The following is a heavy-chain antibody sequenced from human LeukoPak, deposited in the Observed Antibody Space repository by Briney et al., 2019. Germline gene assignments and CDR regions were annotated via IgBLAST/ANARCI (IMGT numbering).Heavy chain of an antibody. Sequence: SQTLSLTCTVSGCSISSGDYYWSWIRQPPGKGLEWIAYMYYSGSTYYNPSLKSRVTMSADTSKNQLSLKLSSVTAADTAVYYCARPYYYDSRIDPWGQGILVTVSS. J-gene: IGHJ5*02. V-gene: IGHV4-30-4*01. CDR1: GCSISSGDYY. CDR3: ARPYYYDSRIDP. D-gene: IGHD3-22*01. CDR2: MYYSGST.